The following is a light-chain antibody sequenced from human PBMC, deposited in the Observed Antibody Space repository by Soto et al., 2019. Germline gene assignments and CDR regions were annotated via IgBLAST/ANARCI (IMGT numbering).Light chain of an antibody. V-gene: IGLV7-43*01. CDR3: LLYYGAAVV. Sequence: QAVVTQGPSLTVSPGGTVTLTCASSTGPVTSDYYPNWFQQKPVQAPRALIYSTTKKHSWTPARFSGSLLGGKAALTLSGVQPADEADYYCLLYYGAAVVFGGGTKLTVL. CDR1: TGPVTSDYY. CDR2: STT. J-gene: IGLJ2*01.